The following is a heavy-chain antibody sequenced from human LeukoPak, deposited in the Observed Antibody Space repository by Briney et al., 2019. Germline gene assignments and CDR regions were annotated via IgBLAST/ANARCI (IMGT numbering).Heavy chain of an antibody. V-gene: IGHV4-39*01. CDR3: ARHHSGDYRYAWFDP. J-gene: IGHJ5*02. CDR2: IYCSGST. CDR1: GGSISSSSYY. Sequence: PSETLSLTCTVSGGSISSSSYYWGWIRQPPGKGLEWIGSIYCSGSTYYNPSLKSRVTISVDTSKNQFSLKLSSVTAADTAVYYCARHHSGDYRYAWFDPWGQGTLVTVSS. D-gene: IGHD4-17*01.